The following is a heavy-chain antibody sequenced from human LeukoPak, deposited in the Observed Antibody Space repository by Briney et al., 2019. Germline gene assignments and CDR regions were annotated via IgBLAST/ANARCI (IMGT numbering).Heavy chain of an antibody. V-gene: IGHV1-46*01. CDR1: GYSFTSYY. J-gene: IGHJ4*02. Sequence: ASVEVSCKASGYSFTSYYIHWVRQAPGQGLEWMGIINPSGGSTNYAQNFQGRVTMTRDTSTTTVYMDLSSLRSEDTAVYYCARGDSSGYYDYWGQGTLVTVSS. D-gene: IGHD3-22*01. CDR3: ARGDSSGYYDY. CDR2: INPSGGST.